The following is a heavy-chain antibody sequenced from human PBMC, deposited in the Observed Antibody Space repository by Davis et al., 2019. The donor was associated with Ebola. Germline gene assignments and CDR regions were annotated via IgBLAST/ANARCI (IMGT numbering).Heavy chain of an antibody. V-gene: IGHV3-7*01. CDR2: IKQDGSEK. CDR3: ARDPGYYDFWSGYYNYYYGMDV. Sequence: GESLKISCAASGFTFSSYWMSWVRQAPGKGLEWVANIKQDGSEKYYVDSVKGRFTISRDNAKNSLYLQMNSLRAEDTAVYYCARDPGYYDFWSGYYNYYYGMDVWGQGTTVTVSS. D-gene: IGHD3-3*01. J-gene: IGHJ6*02. CDR1: GFTFSSYW.